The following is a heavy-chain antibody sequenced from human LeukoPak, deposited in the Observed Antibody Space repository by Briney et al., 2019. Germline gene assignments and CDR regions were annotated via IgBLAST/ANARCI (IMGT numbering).Heavy chain of an antibody. CDR1: GFTFGDYA. CDR2: INHSGST. CDR3: ARGQRRYCSSTSCYSSYNWFDP. Sequence: GSLRLSCTASGFTFGDYAMSWFRQPPGKGLEWIGEINHSGSTNYNPSLKSRVTISVDTSKNQFSLKLSSVTAADTAVYYCARGQRRYCSSTSCYSSYNWFDPWGQGTLVTVSS. D-gene: IGHD2-2*02. J-gene: IGHJ5*02. V-gene: IGHV4-34*01.